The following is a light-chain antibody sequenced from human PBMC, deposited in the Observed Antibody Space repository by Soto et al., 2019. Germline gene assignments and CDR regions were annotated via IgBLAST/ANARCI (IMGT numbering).Light chain of an antibody. Sequence: DIQMTQSPSSLSASVGDRVTITCQASEDISNYLNWYQQKPGKAPKVLIYDASNLGTGVPSRFSGSWSGTDFTFSISSLQPEDVATYYCQQYDGLPTFGQGTRLEIK. CDR2: DAS. V-gene: IGKV1-33*01. CDR1: EDISNY. J-gene: IGKJ5*01. CDR3: QQYDGLPT.